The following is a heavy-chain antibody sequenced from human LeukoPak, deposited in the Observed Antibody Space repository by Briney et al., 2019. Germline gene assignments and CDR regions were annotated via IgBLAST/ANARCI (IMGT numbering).Heavy chain of an antibody. CDR1: AGTLSSYT. J-gene: IGHJ6*02. Sequence: ASLKLSCKASAGTLSSYTISLGRQSPGPGLQCLGRIIPILGIANYAQKFQGRVTITADKSTSTAYMELSSLRSEDTAVYYCARVSSGQDGMDVWGQGTTVTVSS. CDR3: ARVSSGQDGMDV. CDR2: IIPILGIA. D-gene: IGHD3-22*01. V-gene: IGHV1-69*02.